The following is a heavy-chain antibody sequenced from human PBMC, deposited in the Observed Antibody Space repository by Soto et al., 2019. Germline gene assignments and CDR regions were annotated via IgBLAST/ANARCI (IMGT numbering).Heavy chain of an antibody. CDR1: GGSISSSNW. CDR2: IYHSGST. CDR3: ARLRSGSYYTPEYFHH. D-gene: IGHD1-26*01. V-gene: IGHV4-4*02. J-gene: IGHJ1*01. Sequence: SETLSLTCAVSGGSISSSNWWSWVRQPPGKGLEWIGEIYHSGSTNYNPSLKSRVTISVDTSKNQFSLKLSSVTAADTAVYYCARLRSGSYYTPEYFHHWGQGTLVTVSS.